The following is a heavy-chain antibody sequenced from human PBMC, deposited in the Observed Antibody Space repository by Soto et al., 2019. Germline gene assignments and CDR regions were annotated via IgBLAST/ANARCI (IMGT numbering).Heavy chain of an antibody. CDR2: IIPIFGTA. CDR1: GGTFSSYA. D-gene: IGHD2-15*01. V-gene: IGHV1-69*01. Sequence: QVQLVQSGAEVKKPGSSVKVSCNASGGTFSSYAISWVRQAPGQGLAWMGGIIPIFGTANYAQKFQGRVTITADESTSTAYMELSSLRSEDTAVYYCARMEGSCSGGSCGDLLGRGTLVTVSS. J-gene: IGHJ2*01. CDR3: ARMEGSCSGGSCGDL.